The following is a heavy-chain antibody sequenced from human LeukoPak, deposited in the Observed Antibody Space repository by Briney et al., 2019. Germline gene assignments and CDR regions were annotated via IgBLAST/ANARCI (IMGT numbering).Heavy chain of an antibody. Sequence: ASVKVSCKASGYTFTSYDINWVRQATGQGLEWMGWMNPNSGNTGYAQKFQGRVTMTRNTSISTAYMELSSPRSEDTAVYYCASRVMVGATDDAFDIWGQGTMVTVSS. J-gene: IGHJ3*02. CDR1: GYTFTSYD. CDR3: ASRVMVGATDDAFDI. D-gene: IGHD1-26*01. CDR2: MNPNSGNT. V-gene: IGHV1-8*01.